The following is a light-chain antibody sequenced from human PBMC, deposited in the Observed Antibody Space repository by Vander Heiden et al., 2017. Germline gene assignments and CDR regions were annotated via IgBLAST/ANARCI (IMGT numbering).Light chain of an antibody. CDR3: QQNNNWPLT. V-gene: IGKV3-15*01. CDR2: GAS. J-gene: IGKJ4*01. Sequence: EIVMTQSPATLSGCPGERATLSGSKSVRSNLAWYQQKPGQAPRLLIYGASTRATGIPARFSGSGSGTEFTLTISSLQSEDFAVYYCQQNNNWPLTFGRGTKVEIK. CDR1: KSVRSN.